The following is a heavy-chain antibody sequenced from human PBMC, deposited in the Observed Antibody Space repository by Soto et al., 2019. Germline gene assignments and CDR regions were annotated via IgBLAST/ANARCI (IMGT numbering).Heavy chain of an antibody. CDR1: GFSFSSYT. D-gene: IGHD3-16*01. Sequence: GGSVRLSCXASGFSFSSYTMNWVRQAPGKGLQWIASITTRGTHTYSAASMKGRFTISRDNDKNSLYLQMNNLRAEATATYYCARAHEVACLDSWGLGTLVTVSS. CDR2: ITTRGTHT. V-gene: IGHV3-21*06. J-gene: IGHJ5*02. CDR3: ARAHEVACLDS.